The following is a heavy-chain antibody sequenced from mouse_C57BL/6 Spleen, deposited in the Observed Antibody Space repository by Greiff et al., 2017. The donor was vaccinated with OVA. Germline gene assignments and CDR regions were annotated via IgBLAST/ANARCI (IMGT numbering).Heavy chain of an antibody. Sequence: VQLQQSGAELVRPGASVKLSCKASGYTFTDYYINWVKQRPGQGLEWIARIYPGSGNTYYNEKFKGKATLTAEKSSSTAYMQLSSLTSEDSAVYFCAEEGGHYGNWYFDVWGTGTTVTVSS. CDR2: IYPGSGNT. CDR3: AEEGGHYGNWYFDV. J-gene: IGHJ1*03. D-gene: IGHD2-1*01. CDR1: GYTFTDYY. V-gene: IGHV1-76*01.